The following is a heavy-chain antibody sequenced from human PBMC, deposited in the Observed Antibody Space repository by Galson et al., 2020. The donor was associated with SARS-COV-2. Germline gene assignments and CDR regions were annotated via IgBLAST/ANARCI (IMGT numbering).Heavy chain of an antibody. Sequence: ASVKVSCKASEYTYTGHYMQWVRQAPGQGLEWMGWINPNGGVTNYAQRYQGRVTMTWDTSITTAYMELSGLNSDDTAVYYCATGRDSYNGFYIWGQGTMVTVSS. J-gene: IGHJ3*02. CDR3: ATGRDSYNGFYI. CDR2: INPNGGVT. D-gene: IGHD1-26*01. V-gene: IGHV1-2*02. CDR1: EYTYTGHY.